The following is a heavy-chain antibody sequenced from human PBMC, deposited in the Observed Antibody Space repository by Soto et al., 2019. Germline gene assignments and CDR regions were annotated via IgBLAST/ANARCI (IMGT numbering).Heavy chain of an antibody. D-gene: IGHD5-12*01. Sequence: ASVKVSCQASVGTFSISAISWVRQAPGQGLEWMGGIIPIFGTANYAQKFQGRVTITADKSTSTAYMELSSLRSEDTAVYYCARTSSRDGYNRPFGYWGQGTLVTVSS. J-gene: IGHJ4*02. CDR3: ARTSSRDGYNRPFGY. CDR1: VGTFSISA. CDR2: IIPIFGTA. V-gene: IGHV1-69*06.